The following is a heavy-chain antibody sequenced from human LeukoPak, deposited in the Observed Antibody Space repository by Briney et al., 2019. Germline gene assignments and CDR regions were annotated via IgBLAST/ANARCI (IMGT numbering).Heavy chain of an antibody. CDR1: GYTFTSYD. D-gene: IGHD3-3*01. CDR2: MNPNSGNT. CDR3: ASSIGTFWSGYYVFDY. Sequence: ASVKVSCKASGYTFTSYDINWVRQATGQGLEWMGWMNPNSGNTGYAQKFQGRVTITRNTSISTAYMELSSLRSEDTAVYYCASSIGTFWSGYYVFDYWGQGTLVTVSS. V-gene: IGHV1-8*03. J-gene: IGHJ4*02.